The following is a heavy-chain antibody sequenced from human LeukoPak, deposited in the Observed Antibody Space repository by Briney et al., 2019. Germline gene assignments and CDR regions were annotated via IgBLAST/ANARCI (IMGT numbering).Heavy chain of an antibody. D-gene: IGHD3-22*01. J-gene: IGHJ5*02. V-gene: IGHV4-59*01. CDR2: IYYSGST. CDR1: GGSISSYY. Sequence: SETLSLTCTVSGGSISSYYWSWIRQPPGKGLEWIGYIYYSGSTNYNPSLKSRVTISVDTSQNQFSLKLSSVTAADTAVYYCARVQVADYYDSSGYYDNCFDPWGQGTLVTVSS. CDR3: ARVQVADYYDSSGYYDNCFDP.